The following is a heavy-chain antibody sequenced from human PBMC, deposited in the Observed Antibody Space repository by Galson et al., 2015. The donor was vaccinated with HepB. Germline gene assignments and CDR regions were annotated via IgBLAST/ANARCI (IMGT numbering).Heavy chain of an antibody. D-gene: IGHD7-27*01. Sequence: CAISGDSVSSNTVGWNWIRQSPSRGLEWLGRTYYRSKWSTDDADSVKSRITINPDTSKNQFSLQLNSVTPEDTAVYYCAKSIHLGRGFDSWGQGTLVTVSS. J-gene: IGHJ4*02. CDR3: AKSIHLGRGFDS. V-gene: IGHV6-1*01. CDR1: GDSVSSNTVG. CDR2: TYYRSKWST.